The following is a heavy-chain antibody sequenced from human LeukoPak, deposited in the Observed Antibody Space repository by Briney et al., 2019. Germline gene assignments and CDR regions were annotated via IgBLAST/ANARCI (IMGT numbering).Heavy chain of an antibody. D-gene: IGHD1-14*01. CDR2: ISESGDTP. Sequence: PGGSLRLSCTASGFTFSSYALSWVRQAPGKGLEWVSSISESGDTPYYADSVKGRFTISRDNSKNTMYLQMNSLKGEDTAVYYCARRSNPPGRIDHWGQGTLVTVSS. CDR1: GFTFSSYA. CDR3: ARRSNPPGRIDH. V-gene: IGHV3-23*01. J-gene: IGHJ4*02.